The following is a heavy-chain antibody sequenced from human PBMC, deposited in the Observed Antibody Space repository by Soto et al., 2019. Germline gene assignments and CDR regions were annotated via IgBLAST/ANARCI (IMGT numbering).Heavy chain of an antibody. D-gene: IGHD3-3*01. CDR1: GGSISSSSYY. CDR3: ARQGVTIFGVVKHSWFDP. V-gene: IGHV4-39*01. J-gene: IGHJ5*02. CDR2: IYYSGST. Sequence: QLQLQESGPGLVKPSETLSLTCTVSGGSISSSSYYWGWIRQPPGKGLEWIGSIYYSGSTYYNPSLKSRVTISVDTSKNQFSLKLSSVTAADTAVYYCARQGVTIFGVVKHSWFDPWGQGTLVTVSS.